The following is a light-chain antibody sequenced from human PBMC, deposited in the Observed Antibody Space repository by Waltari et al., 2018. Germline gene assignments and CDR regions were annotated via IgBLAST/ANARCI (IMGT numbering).Light chain of an antibody. CDR1: SSAVAGYNY. Sequence: QSALTQPASVSGSPGQSITISCTGTSSAVAGYNYVSCYPLPPGKAPKLIIYDVSNRPSGVSDRFSGSKSGTTASLTISGLQAEDEADYYCCSYTSSSTWVFGGGTKLTVL. V-gene: IGLV2-14*01. CDR3: CSYTSSSTWV. CDR2: DVS. J-gene: IGLJ3*02.